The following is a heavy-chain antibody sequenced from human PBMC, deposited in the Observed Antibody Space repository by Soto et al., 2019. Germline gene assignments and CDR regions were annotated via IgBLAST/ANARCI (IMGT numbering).Heavy chain of an antibody. J-gene: IGHJ6*02. CDR3: AREGPRPYYYYGMDV. V-gene: IGHV1-18*04. CDR1: GYTFTSTW. Sequence: GASVKVSCKASGYTFTSTWMHWVRQAPGQGLEWMGWISGYNGNTNYEQKFQDRVTMTTDTSTNTAYMELRSLRSDDTAVYSCAREGPRPYYYYGMDVWGQGTTVTVSS. CDR2: ISGYNGNT.